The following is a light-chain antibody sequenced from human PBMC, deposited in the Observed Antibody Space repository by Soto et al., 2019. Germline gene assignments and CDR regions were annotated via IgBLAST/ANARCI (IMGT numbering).Light chain of an antibody. CDR3: VSYIESTVTHWV. Sequence: QSVLTQPASVSGSPEQSITISCTGTYSDVGGYNRVSWYQHHPGKAPKMLIFEVSTRPSGISDRFSGSKSGDTASLTISGLQAEDEADYYCVSYIESTVTHWVFGGGTKVTVL. V-gene: IGLV2-14*01. J-gene: IGLJ3*02. CDR1: YSDVGGYNR. CDR2: EVS.